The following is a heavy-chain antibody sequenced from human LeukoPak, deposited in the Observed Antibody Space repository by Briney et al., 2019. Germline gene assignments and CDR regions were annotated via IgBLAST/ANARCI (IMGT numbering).Heavy chain of an antibody. CDR2: ISGSGGST. CDR3: AKSPGTVVPATFDF. J-gene: IGHJ4*02. V-gene: IGHV3-23*01. Sequence: PGGSLRLSCAASGFTFSSYAMSWVRQAPGKGLEWVSGISGSGGSTYYGDSVKGRFTISRDKSKNTLYLQMNSLRAEDTAVYYCAKSPGTVVPATFDFWGQGTLVTVSS. CDR1: GFTFSSYA. D-gene: IGHD2-15*01.